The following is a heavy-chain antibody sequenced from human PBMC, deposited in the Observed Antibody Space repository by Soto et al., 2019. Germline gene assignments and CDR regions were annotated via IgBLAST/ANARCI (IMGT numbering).Heavy chain of an antibody. Sequence: PGGSLRLSCAASGFSFSTYEINWVRQAPGKGLEWVACISSSGNTVYYADSVKGRFTISRDNAKSELYLQLNDLRAEDTAMYYCARGGLEPFDHWGQGALVTVSS. V-gene: IGHV3-48*03. CDR1: GFSFSTYE. J-gene: IGHJ4*02. CDR2: ISSSGNTV. CDR3: ARGGLEPFDH. D-gene: IGHD1-1*01.